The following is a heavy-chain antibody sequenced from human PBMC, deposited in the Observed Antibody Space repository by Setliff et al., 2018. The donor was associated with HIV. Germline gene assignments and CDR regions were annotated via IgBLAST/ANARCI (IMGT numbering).Heavy chain of an antibody. V-gene: IGHV3-23*01. J-gene: IGHJ4*02. Sequence: PGGSLRLSCVGSGFTFSSYAMSWVRQAPGKGLEWVSVISGSGGITYYADSVKGRFTISRDNAKNSLYLQMNSLRAEDTAVYYCARDMYFYDSSASHFDFWGQGTLVTVSS. CDR1: GFTFSSYA. D-gene: IGHD3-22*01. CDR3: ARDMYFYDSSASHFDF. CDR2: ISGSGGIT.